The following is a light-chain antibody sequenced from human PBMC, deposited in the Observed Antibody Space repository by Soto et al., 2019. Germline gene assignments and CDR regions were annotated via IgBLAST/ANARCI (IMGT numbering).Light chain of an antibody. J-gene: IGKJ3*01. CDR1: QGISSY. CDR3: QQLNIYPFT. CDR2: AAS. V-gene: IGKV1-9*01. Sequence: IQLTQSPSSLSASVGDRVIMTCRASQGISSYLAWYQQKPGKAPTLLIYAASTLETGVPSRFSGSGSGTDFTLTIGSLQPEDFATYYCQQLNIYPFTFGPGTKVDIK.